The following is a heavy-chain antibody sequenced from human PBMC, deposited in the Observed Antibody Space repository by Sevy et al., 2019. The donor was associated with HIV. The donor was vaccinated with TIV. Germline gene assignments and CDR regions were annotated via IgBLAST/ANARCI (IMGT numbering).Heavy chain of an antibody. V-gene: IGHV3-23*01. D-gene: IGHD3-22*01. Sequence: GGSLRLSCAASGFTFSTYAMSWVRQAPGKGLEWVSGISGTYGSTYYADSVKGRFTISRDNSKNTLYLQMSSLIAEDTALYYCAKDLYYDTGLFDYWGQGIRVTVSS. CDR3: AKDLYYDTGLFDY. CDR2: ISGTYGST. J-gene: IGHJ4*02. CDR1: GFTFSTYA.